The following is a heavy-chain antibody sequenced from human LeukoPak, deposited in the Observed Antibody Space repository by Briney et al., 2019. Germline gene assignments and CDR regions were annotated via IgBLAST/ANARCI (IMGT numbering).Heavy chain of an antibody. CDR1: GFTFSSYE. J-gene: IGHJ6*03. D-gene: IGHD1-26*01. CDR2: ISSSGSTI. Sequence: QTGGSLRLSCAASGFTFSSYEMNWVRQAPGKGLEWVSYISSSGSTIYYADSVKGRFTISRDNAKNSLYLQMSSLSPDDTAVYFCARDPYSGNYGNYYYYYMDVWGKGTTVTISS. V-gene: IGHV3-48*03. CDR3: ARDPYSGNYGNYYYYYMDV.